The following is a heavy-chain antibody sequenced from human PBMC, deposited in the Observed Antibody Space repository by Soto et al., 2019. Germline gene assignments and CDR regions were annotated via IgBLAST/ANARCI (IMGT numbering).Heavy chain of an antibody. V-gene: IGHV3-53*04. CDR2: IYSGGST. CDR1: GFTVSSNY. CDR3: ARVNPGGLAEYSSSSAIDY. D-gene: IGHD6-6*01. J-gene: IGHJ4*02. Sequence: EVQLVESGGGLVQPGGSLRLSCAASGFTVSSNYMSWVRQAPGKGLEWVSVIYSGGSTYYADSVKGRFTISRHNFKNTLYLQMNSLRAEDTAVYYCARVNPGGLAEYSSSSAIDYWGQGTLVTVSS.